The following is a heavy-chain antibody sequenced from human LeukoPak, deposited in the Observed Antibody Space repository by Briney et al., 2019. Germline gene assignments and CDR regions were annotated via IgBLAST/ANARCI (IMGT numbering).Heavy chain of an antibody. CDR2: INHSGST. V-gene: IGHV4-34*01. CDR1: GGSFSGYY. J-gene: IGHJ4*02. Sequence: SETLSLTCAVYGGSFSGYYWSWIRQPPGKGLEWIGEINHSGSTNYNPSLKSRVTISVDTSKNQFSLKLSSVTAADTAVYYCARVKYYYDSSGYWLYYFDYWGQGTLVTVSS. CDR3: ARVKYYYDSSGYWLYYFDY. D-gene: IGHD3-22*01.